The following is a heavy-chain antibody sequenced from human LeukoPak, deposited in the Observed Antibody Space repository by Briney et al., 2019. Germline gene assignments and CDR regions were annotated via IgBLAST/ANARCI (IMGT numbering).Heavy chain of an antibody. CDR1: GYTFTSYG. J-gene: IGHJ6*03. Sequence: ASVKVSCKASGYTFTSYGISWVRQAPGQGLEWMGWISAYNGNTNYAQKLQGRVTMTTDTSTSTAYMELRSLRSDDTAVYYCARVPRVGYYYYYMDVWGKGTTVTVSS. D-gene: IGHD3-10*01. CDR3: ARVPRVGYYYYYMDV. V-gene: IGHV1-18*01. CDR2: ISAYNGNT.